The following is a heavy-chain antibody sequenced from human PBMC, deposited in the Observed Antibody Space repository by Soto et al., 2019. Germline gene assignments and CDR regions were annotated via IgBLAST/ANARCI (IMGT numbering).Heavy chain of an antibody. CDR2: ISAYNGNT. J-gene: IGHJ4*02. D-gene: IGHD3-3*01. CDR3: ARDLWSGPSPVDY. V-gene: IGHV1-18*01. CDR1: GYSFTSYG. Sequence: SVKLSWKASGYSFTSYGISWVRQAPGKGLEWMGWISAYNGNTNYAQKLQGRVTMTTDTSTSTAYMELRSLRSDDTAVYYCARDLWSGPSPVDYWGQGTLVTVS.